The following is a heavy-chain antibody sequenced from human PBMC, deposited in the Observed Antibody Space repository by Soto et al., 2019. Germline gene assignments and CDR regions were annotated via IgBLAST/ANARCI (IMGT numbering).Heavy chain of an antibody. CDR3: AALKGVFDY. J-gene: IGHJ4*02. CDR2: VNAGDGNT. Sequence: GASVKVSCKTSGYTFTSYALHWVRQAPGQRLEWMGWVNAGDGNTKYSQKFQGRVTITRDTSASTAYMELSSLTSEDTAMYYCAALKGVFDYWGQGTLVTVSS. D-gene: IGHD2-8*01. V-gene: IGHV1-3*01. CDR1: GYTFTSYA.